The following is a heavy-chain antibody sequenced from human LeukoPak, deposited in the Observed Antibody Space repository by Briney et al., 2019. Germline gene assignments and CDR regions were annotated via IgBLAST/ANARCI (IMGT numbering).Heavy chain of an antibody. CDR2: INPNSGGT. V-gene: IGHV1-2*06. CDR3: ARESSSGHYFRLFAFDI. Sequence: ASVKVSCKASGYTFTGYYMHWVRQAPGQGLEWMGRINPNSGGTNYAQKFQGRVTMTRDTSISTAYMELSRLRSDDTAVYYCARESSSGHYFRLFAFDIWGQGTMVTVSS. CDR1: GYTFTGYY. D-gene: IGHD3-22*01. J-gene: IGHJ3*02.